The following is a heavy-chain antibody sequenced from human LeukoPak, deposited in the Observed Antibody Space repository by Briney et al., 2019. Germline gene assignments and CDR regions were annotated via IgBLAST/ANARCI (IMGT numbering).Heavy chain of an antibody. CDR2: ISGSGGST. CDR3: AKDTSKVTMVRGVRLDY. J-gene: IGHJ4*02. V-gene: IGHV3-23*01. Sequence: GGSLRLSCAASGFTFSSYAMSWVRQAPGKGLEWVSAISGSGGSTYYADSVKGRFTISRDNSKNTLYLQMYSLRAEDTAVYYCAKDTSKVTMVRGVRLDYWGQGTLVTVSS. D-gene: IGHD3-10*01. CDR1: GFTFSSYA.